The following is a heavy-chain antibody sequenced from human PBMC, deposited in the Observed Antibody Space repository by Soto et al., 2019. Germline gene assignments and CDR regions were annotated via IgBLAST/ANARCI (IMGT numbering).Heavy chain of an antibody. D-gene: IGHD1-26*01. CDR2: ISYDGSNK. Sequence: GRSLRLSCAASRFTFSSYAMHWVRQAPGKELEWVAVISYDGSNKYYADSVKGRFTISRDNSKNTLCLQMNSLRAEDTAVYYCARGSLIVRATQPYFDYWAEGILVTVS. J-gene: IGHJ4*02. CDR3: ARGSLIVRATQPYFDY. CDR1: RFTFSSYA. V-gene: IGHV3-30-3*01.